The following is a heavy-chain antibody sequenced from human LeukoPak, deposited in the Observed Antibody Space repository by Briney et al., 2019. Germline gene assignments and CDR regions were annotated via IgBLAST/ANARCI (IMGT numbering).Heavy chain of an antibody. V-gene: IGHV3-23*01. CDR3: AEGLINDWSALEY. J-gene: IGHJ4*02. CDR2: ISGSGGTT. D-gene: IGHD3-9*01. Sequence: GGSLRLSCAASGFTFSNYAMTWVRQAPGKGLEWVSAISGSGGTTYYADSVRGRFTISRDNSKNTLYLQMNSLRAEDTAVYYCAEGLINDWSALEYWGQGTLVTVSS. CDR1: GFTFSNYA.